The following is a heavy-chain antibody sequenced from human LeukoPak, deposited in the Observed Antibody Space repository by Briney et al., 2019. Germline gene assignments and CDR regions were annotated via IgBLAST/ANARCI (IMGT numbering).Heavy chain of an antibody. Sequence: GGSLRLSCAASGFTFSSYGMSWVCQAPGKGLEWVSAISGSGGSTYYADSVKGRFTISRDNSKNTLYLQMNSLRGEDTAVYYCAKNPERAYYYYYMDVWGKGTTVIISS. CDR2: ISGSGGST. V-gene: IGHV3-23*01. CDR1: GFTFSSYG. CDR3: AKNPERAYYYYYMDV. J-gene: IGHJ6*03.